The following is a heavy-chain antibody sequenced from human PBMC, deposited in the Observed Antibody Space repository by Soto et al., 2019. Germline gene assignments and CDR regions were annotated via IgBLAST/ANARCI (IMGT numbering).Heavy chain of an antibody. V-gene: IGHV4-38-2*01. CDR2: IYHSGST. Sequence: PSETLSLTCAVSGYSISSGYYWGWIRQPPGKGLEWIGSIYHSGSTYYNPSLKSRVTISVDTSKNQFSLKLSSVTAADTALYYRARGGPGTVTNWFGPWGQGTRVTVSS. J-gene: IGHJ5*02. CDR3: ARGGPGTVTNWFGP. CDR1: GYSISSGYY. D-gene: IGHD4-17*01.